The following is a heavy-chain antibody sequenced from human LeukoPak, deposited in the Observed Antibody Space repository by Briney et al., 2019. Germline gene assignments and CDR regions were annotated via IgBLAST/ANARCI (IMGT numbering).Heavy chain of an antibody. CDR3: AELGITMIGGV. J-gene: IGHJ6*04. V-gene: IGHV3-48*03. CDR1: GFTFSSYE. Sequence: GGSLRLSCAASGFTFSSYEMNWVRQAPGEGLEWGSYISSSGSTIYYADSVKGRFTISRDNAKNSMYLQINSLRAEDTAVYYCAELGITMIGGVWGKGTTVTISS. D-gene: IGHD3-10*02. CDR2: ISSSGSTI.